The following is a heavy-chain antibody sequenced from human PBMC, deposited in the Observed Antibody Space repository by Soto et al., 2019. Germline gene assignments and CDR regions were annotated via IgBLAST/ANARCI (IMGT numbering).Heavy chain of an antibody. J-gene: IGHJ6*02. CDR1: GGSVSGYY. Sequence: SETLSLTCTVSGGSVSGYYWSWIRQPPGKGLEWIGYIYYRGTTIYSPSLDRRVTLSVDTAKDQVSLKLTSVPPADRAFFYCARHPTIARFKNGRDFWGHGTMVTVS. CDR2: IYYRGTT. V-gene: IGHV4-59*08. CDR3: ARHPTIARFKNGRDF. D-gene: IGHD1-1*01.